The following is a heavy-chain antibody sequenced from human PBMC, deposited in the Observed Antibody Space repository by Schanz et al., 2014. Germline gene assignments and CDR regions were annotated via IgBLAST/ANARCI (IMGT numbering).Heavy chain of an antibody. J-gene: IGHJ6*02. V-gene: IGHV3-30*19. D-gene: IGHD3-10*01. Sequence: QVQLVESGGGVVQPGRSLRLSCAASGFTFSSYGMHWVRQAPGKGLEWVALISNDGSIKYYADSVEGRFTISRDNAKNSLFLQMNSLRVEDTAVYYCARLPVGYGSGIWDVWGQGTSVTVSS. CDR1: GFTFSSYG. CDR2: ISNDGSIK. CDR3: ARLPVGYGSGIWDV.